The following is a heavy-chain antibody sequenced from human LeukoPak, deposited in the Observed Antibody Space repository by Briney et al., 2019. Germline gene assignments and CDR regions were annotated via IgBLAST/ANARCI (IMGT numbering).Heavy chain of an antibody. CDR2: INTYNGNT. D-gene: IGHD5-12*01. CDR1: GYTFTIYS. V-gene: IGHV1-18*01. J-gene: IGHJ3*02. CDR3: ARRLPPDAFDI. Sequence: ASVKVSCKASGYTFTIYSISWVRQAPGQGLEWMGWINTYNGNTNYAQEPQGRVTMTTDTSTSTAYMELRSLTSDDTAVYYCARRLPPDAFDIWGQGTLVTVSS.